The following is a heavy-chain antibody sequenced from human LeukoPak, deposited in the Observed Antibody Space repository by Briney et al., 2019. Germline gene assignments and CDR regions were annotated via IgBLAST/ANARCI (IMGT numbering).Heavy chain of an antibody. Sequence: PGRSLRLSCAASGFTFSSYGMHWVRQAPGKGLEWVAVISYDGSNKYYADSVKGRFTISRDNSKNTLYLQMNSLRAEDTAVYYCAKGHRGDYSPHYYYGMDVWGQGTTVTVSS. V-gene: IGHV3-30*18. J-gene: IGHJ6*02. D-gene: IGHD4-17*01. CDR1: GFTFSSYG. CDR2: ISYDGSNK. CDR3: AKGHRGDYSPHYYYGMDV.